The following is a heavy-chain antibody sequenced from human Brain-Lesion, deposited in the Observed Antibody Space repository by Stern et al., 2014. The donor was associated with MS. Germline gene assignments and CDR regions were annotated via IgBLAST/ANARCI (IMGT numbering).Heavy chain of an antibody. CDR2: INPNTGGT. CDR3: ARDQRGITIFGVVTDYYYLGMDV. V-gene: IGHV1-2*02. J-gene: IGHJ6*02. D-gene: IGHD3-3*01. CDR1: GYIFTGYY. Sequence: EQLLESGAEVKKPGASVKVSCKTSGYIFTGYYIHWVRQAPGQGLEWLAWINPNTGGTKYAQKFQGRVTMSRDTSISTAYVELSSLTSDDTAVYYCARDQRGITIFGVVTDYYYLGMDVWGQGTTVTVSS.